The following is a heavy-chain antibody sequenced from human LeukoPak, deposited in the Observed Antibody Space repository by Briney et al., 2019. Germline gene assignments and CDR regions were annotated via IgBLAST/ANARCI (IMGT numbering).Heavy chain of an antibody. Sequence: GGSLRLSCAASGFIVSGTYMTRVRQAPGKGLECVSVIYSGGDTYYTDSVKGRFSVSRDDSKNTLYLQMNSLRADDTAVYYCARGSCSNIRCHDAFDIWGQGTMVTVSS. CDR3: ARGSCSNIRCHDAFDI. J-gene: IGHJ3*02. V-gene: IGHV3-53*01. D-gene: IGHD2-2*01. CDR2: IYSGGDT. CDR1: GFIVSGTY.